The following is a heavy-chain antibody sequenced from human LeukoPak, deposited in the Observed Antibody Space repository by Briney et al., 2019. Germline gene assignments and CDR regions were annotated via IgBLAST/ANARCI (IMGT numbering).Heavy chain of an antibody. Sequence: PGGSLRLSCAASGFTFSSYSMNWVRQAPGKGLEWVSSISSSSSYIYYADSVKGRFTISRDNAKNSLYLQMNSLRAEDTAVYYCARLQEGERAFDIWGQGTMVTVSS. CDR3: ARLQEGERAFDI. CDR2: ISSSSSYI. V-gene: IGHV3-21*01. D-gene: IGHD5-24*01. J-gene: IGHJ3*02. CDR1: GFTFSSYS.